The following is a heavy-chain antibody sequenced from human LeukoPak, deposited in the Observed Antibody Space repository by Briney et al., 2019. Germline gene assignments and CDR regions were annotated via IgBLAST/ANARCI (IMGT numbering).Heavy chain of an antibody. Sequence: GGSLRLSCAASGFTFSSYAMSWVRQAPGKGLEWVSAIGGSGGSTYYADSVKGRFTISRDNSKNTLYLQMNSLRAEDTAVYYCARHSDLYYYYGMDVWGQGTTVTVSS. J-gene: IGHJ6*02. CDR1: GFTFSSYA. CDR3: ARHSDLYYYYGMDV. D-gene: IGHD2-15*01. CDR2: IGGSGGST. V-gene: IGHV3-23*01.